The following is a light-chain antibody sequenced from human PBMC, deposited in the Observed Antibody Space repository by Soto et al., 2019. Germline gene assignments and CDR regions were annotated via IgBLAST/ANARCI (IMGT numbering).Light chain of an antibody. Sequence: QSVLAQPPSVSGAPGQRVTISCTGSNSNIGAGYDVHWYQQLPGTAPKLLIYGNINRPSGVPDRFSGSKSGTSASLAITGLQAEYEADYYCQSYDNSLNGYVFGTGTKLTVL. CDR2: GNI. J-gene: IGLJ1*01. CDR3: QSYDNSLNGYV. V-gene: IGLV1-40*01. CDR1: NSNIGAGYD.